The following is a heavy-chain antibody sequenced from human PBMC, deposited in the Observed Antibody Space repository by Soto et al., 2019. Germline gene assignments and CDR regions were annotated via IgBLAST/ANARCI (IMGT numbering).Heavy chain of an antibody. CDR1: GFTFSSRA. Sequence: DVQLVESGGGLVQPGGSLRLSCTASGFTFSSRAMSWVRQFPGRGLEWVSYISSSSSNIDYADSVKGRFTVSRDNAKNSLYLQMNTLRDEDTAVYYCASDRSLGSNWYYYLESWGQGTLVTVSS. J-gene: IGHJ4*02. V-gene: IGHV3-48*02. CDR3: ASDRSLGSNWYYYLES. D-gene: IGHD3-16*01. CDR2: ISSSSSNI.